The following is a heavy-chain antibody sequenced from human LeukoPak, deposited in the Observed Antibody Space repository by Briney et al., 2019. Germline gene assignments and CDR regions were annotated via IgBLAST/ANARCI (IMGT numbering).Heavy chain of an antibody. V-gene: IGHV1-18*01. J-gene: IGHJ4*02. CDR1: GYTFISYG. Sequence: ASVKVSCKASGYTFISYGISWVRQAPGQGLEWMGWISGYSANKHYAQKLQGRVTMTTDTSTSTAYMELRSLRSDDTAVYYCARQGYGGHSQGAADYWGQGTLVTVSS. CDR3: ARQGYGGHSQGAADY. D-gene: IGHD4-23*01. CDR2: ISGYSANK.